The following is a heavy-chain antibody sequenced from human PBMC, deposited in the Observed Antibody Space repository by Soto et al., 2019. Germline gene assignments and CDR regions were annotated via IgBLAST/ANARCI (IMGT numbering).Heavy chain of an antibody. D-gene: IGHD2-15*01. CDR3: AREIYCSGGSCYQGGFDY. CDR1: GGSISSYY. V-gene: IGHV4-4*07. CDR2: IYTSGST. Sequence: QVQLQESGLGLVKPSETLSLTCTVSGGSISSYYWSWIRQPAGKGLEWIGRIYTSGSTNYNPSLKSRVTMSVDTSKNQFSLKLSSVTAADTAVYYCAREIYCSGGSCYQGGFDYWGQGTLVTVSS. J-gene: IGHJ4*02.